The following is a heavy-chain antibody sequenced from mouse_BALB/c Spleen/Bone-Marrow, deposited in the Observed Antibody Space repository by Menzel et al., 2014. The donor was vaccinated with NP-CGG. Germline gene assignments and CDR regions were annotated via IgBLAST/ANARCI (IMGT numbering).Heavy chain of an antibody. CDR2: ISYSGST. Sequence: VQLKDSGPGLVKPSQSLSLTCTVTGYSITSDYAWNWIRQFPGNKLEWMGYISYSGSTSYNPSLKSRISITRDTSKNQFFLQLNSVTTEDTATYYCARGSLAYWYFDVWGAGTTVTVSS. J-gene: IGHJ1*01. D-gene: IGHD4-1*01. CDR3: ARGSLAYWYFDV. CDR1: GYSITSDYA. V-gene: IGHV3-2*02.